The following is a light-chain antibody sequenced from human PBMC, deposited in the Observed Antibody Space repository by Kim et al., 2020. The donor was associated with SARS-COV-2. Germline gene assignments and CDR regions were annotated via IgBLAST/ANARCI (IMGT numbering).Light chain of an antibody. J-gene: IGLJ7*01. Sequence: QSALTQPASVSGSPGQSITISCTGTSSDVGSYNLFSWYQQHPGKAAKLMIYEVSKRPSGVSNRFSGSKSGNTASLTISGIQAEDEADYYCCSYAGSSPAVFGGGTRLTVL. V-gene: IGLV2-23*02. CDR2: EVS. CDR1: SSDVGSYNL. CDR3: CSYAGSSPAV.